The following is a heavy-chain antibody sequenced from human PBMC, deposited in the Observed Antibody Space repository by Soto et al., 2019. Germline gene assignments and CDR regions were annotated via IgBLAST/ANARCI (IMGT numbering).Heavy chain of an antibody. CDR2: IYHSGST. V-gene: IGHV4-4*02. J-gene: IGHJ4*02. CDR3: ATAINYDFWRDYAPAPKYYFDQ. D-gene: IGHD3-3*01. Sequence: QVQLQESGPKLVKPSGTLSLTCAVSGGPSSSSNWWSWVRQPPWKGLEWIGEIYHSGSTKYNPSLQSRVTISVDTSKNQFSLKLSSVTAADTDVYYCATAINYDFWRDYAPAPKYYFDQWGQGTLVIVSS. CDR1: GGPSSSSNW.